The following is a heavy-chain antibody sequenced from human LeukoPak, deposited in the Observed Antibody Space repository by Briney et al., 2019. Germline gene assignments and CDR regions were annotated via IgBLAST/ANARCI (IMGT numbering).Heavy chain of an antibody. CDR3: ARSGPYRGGYYFDY. V-gene: IGHV3-23*01. D-gene: IGHD1-14*01. J-gene: IGHJ4*02. Sequence: GGSLRLSCAASGFTFSSYWMSWVRQAPGKGLEWVSAISGSGGSTYYADSVKGRFTISRDNSKNTLYLQMNSLRAEDTAVYYCARSGPYRGGYYFDYWGQGTLVTVSS. CDR2: ISGSGGST. CDR1: GFTFSSYW.